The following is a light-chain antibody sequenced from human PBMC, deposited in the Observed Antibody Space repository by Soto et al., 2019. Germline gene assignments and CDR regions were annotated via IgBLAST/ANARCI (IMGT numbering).Light chain of an antibody. Sequence: ENVLTQSPATLSLSPGERATLSCRASQSVSRYLIWYQQKPGQAPRLLIYDASNRATGIPARFSGSGSGTDFTLTISSLEPEDFAVYYCQHRSSWPITFGGGTKVEIK. J-gene: IGKJ4*01. CDR1: QSVSRY. CDR2: DAS. V-gene: IGKV3-11*01. CDR3: QHRSSWPIT.